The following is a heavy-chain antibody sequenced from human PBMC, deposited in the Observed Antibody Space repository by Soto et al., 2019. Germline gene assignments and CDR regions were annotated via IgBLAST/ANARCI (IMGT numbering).Heavy chain of an antibody. V-gene: IGHV4-34*01. CDR1: GGSFSGYY. CDR3: ARGLRDIVVVVAATDYYFDY. Sequence: SETLSLTCALYGGSFSGYYWSWIRQPPGKGLEWIGEINHSGSTNYNPSLKSRVTISVDTSKNQSSLKLSSVTAADTAVYYCARGLRDIVVVVAATDYYFDYWGQGTLVTVSS. CDR2: INHSGST. D-gene: IGHD2-15*01. J-gene: IGHJ4*02.